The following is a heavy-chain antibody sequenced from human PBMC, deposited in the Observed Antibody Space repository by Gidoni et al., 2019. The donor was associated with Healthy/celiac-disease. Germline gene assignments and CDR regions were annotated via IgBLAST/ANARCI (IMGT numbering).Heavy chain of an antibody. J-gene: IGHJ6*02. D-gene: IGHD2-2*01. CDR2: ILPIFGTA. Sequence: QVQLVQSGAAVKKPGSSVKVSCKASGGPFSSYAIRWVRQAPGQGLEWMGGILPIFGTAIYAQKFQGRVTITADKSTSTAFMELSSLRSEDTAVYYCARGHLGYCSSTSCYGGMDVWGQGTTVTVSS. CDR3: ARGHLGYCSSTSCYGGMDV. V-gene: IGHV1-69*06. CDR1: GGPFSSYA.